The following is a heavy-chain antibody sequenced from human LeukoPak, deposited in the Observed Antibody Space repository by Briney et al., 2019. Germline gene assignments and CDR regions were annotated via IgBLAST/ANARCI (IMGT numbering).Heavy chain of an antibody. Sequence: PSETLSLTCTVSGYSISSGYYWGWIRQPPGKGLEWIGSIYHSGSTYYNPSLKSRVTISVDTSKNQFSLKLSSVTAADTAVYYCARGLWLRFWGQGTLVIVSS. V-gene: IGHV4-38-2*02. CDR1: GYSISSGYY. J-gene: IGHJ4*02. D-gene: IGHD5-12*01. CDR2: IYHSGST. CDR3: ARGLWLRF.